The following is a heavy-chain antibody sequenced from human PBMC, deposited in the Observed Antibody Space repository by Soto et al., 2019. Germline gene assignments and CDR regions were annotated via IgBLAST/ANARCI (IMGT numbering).Heavy chain of an antibody. J-gene: IGHJ4*02. Sequence: GGSLRLSCAASVFTFSSYGMHWVRQAPGKGLEWVAVISYDGSNKYYADSVKGRFTISRDNSKNTLYLQMNSLRAEDTAVYYCAKDQNDFWSGYYGPFDYWGQGTLVTVS. D-gene: IGHD3-3*01. V-gene: IGHV3-30*18. CDR1: VFTFSSYG. CDR2: ISYDGSNK. CDR3: AKDQNDFWSGYYGPFDY.